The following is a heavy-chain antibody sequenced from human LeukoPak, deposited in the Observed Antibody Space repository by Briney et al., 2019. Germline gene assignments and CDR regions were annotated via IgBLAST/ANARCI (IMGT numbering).Heavy chain of an antibody. D-gene: IGHD4-17*01. J-gene: IGHJ4*02. CDR2: IKGDGSEK. CDR3: AKFPYGDYVHY. CDR1: GFTFSNFW. V-gene: IGHV3-7*05. Sequence: GGSLRLSCAASGFTFSNFWMSWVRQAPGKGLEWVANIKGDGSEKYHADSVKGRFTISRDNAENSLYLQMNSLRAEDTAVYYCAKFPYGDYVHYWGRGTLVTVSS.